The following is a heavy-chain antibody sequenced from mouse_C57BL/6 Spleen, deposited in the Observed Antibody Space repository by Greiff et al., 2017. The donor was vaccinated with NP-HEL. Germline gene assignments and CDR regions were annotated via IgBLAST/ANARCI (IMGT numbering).Heavy chain of an antibody. CDR3: ARHEERYYDYDWYFDV. CDR1: GYTFTEYT. D-gene: IGHD2-4*01. J-gene: IGHJ1*03. V-gene: IGHV1-62-2*01. Sequence: QVHVKQSGAELVKPGASVKLSCKASGYTFTEYTIHWVKQRPGQGLEWIGWFYPGSGSIKYNEKFKDKATLTADKSSSTVYMELSRLTSEDSAVYFCARHEERYYDYDWYFDVWGTGTTVTVSS. CDR2: FYPGSGSI.